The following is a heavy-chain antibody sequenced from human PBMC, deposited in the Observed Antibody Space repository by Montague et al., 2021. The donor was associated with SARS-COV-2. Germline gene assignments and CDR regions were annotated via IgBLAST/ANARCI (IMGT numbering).Heavy chain of an antibody. CDR2: ISYDGSNK. CDR3: ARLGSGSYYTLDY. D-gene: IGHD3-10*01. V-gene: IGHV3-30*04. CDR1: GFTFSSYA. J-gene: IGHJ4*02. Sequence: SLRLSCAASGFTFSSYAMHWVRQAPGKGLEWVAVISYDGSNKYYADSVKGRFTISRDNSKNTLYLQMNSLRAEDTAVYYCARLGSGSYYTLDYWGQGTLVTVSS.